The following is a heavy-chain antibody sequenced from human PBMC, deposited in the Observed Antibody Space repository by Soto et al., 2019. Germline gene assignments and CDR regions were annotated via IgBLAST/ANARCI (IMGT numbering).Heavy chain of an antibody. D-gene: IGHD6-6*01. V-gene: IGHV1-18*04. J-gene: IGHJ6*02. CDR1: GYTFTSCG. Sequence: ASVKVSCKASGYTFTSCGISWVRQAPGQGLEWMGWISAYNGNTNYAQKLQGRVTMTTDTSTSTAYMELRSLRSDDTAVYYCARGGAAQWGYYYYGMDVWGQGTTVTVSS. CDR2: ISAYNGNT. CDR3: ARGGAAQWGYYYYGMDV.